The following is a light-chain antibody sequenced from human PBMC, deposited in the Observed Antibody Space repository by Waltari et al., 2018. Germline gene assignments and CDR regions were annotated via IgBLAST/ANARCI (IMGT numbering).Light chain of an antibody. J-gene: IGKJ1*01. V-gene: IGKV1-39*01. Sequence: DIQMTQSPSSLSASVGDRVTITCRASQNILTYLNSYQQKPGKAPTLLIHSASTLQGGVPSRFSGRGSGTDFTLTINILQPEDFATYYCHQSYNTPRTFGQGTKVEIK. CDR2: SAS. CDR3: HQSYNTPRT. CDR1: QNILTY.